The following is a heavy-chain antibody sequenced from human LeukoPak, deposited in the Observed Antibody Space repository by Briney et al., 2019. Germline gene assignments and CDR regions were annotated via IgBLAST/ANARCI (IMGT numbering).Heavy chain of an antibody. CDR1: GFTFSSYG. D-gene: IGHD1-7*01. CDR2: ISYDGSNK. J-gene: IGHJ4*02. Sequence: GGSLRLSCAASGFTFSSYGMHWVRQAPGKGLEWVAVISYDGSNKYYADSVKGRFTISRDNSKNTLYLQMNSLRAEDTAVYYCAKVVEMYWNYDPDYWGQGTLVTVSS. V-gene: IGHV3-30*18. CDR3: AKVVEMYWNYDPDY.